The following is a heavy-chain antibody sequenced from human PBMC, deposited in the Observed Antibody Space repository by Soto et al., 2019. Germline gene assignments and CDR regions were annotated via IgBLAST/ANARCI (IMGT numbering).Heavy chain of an antibody. CDR3: VRLVGDSWLDS. Sequence: SQTHTLTCAISGDRVSKNSATADWIRQSPSRDIEWLGRTYYRSKWYNDYAVSVKGRITINPDTSNNQLSLHLNSVTPDDTVVYYCVRLVGDSWLDSWGQGTLVTVSS. CDR1: GDRVSKNSAT. CDR2: TYYRSKWYN. J-gene: IGHJ5*01. V-gene: IGHV6-1*01. D-gene: IGHD2-2*01.